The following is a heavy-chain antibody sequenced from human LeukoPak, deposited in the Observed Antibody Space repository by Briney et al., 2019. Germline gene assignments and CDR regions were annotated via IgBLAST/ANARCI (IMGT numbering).Heavy chain of an antibody. CDR2: NYYSGST. CDR3: ARWYCSGGSCYRRLRFDP. V-gene: IGHV4-59*08. D-gene: IGHD2-15*01. Sequence: SHTLSLPCTVSGRSISSYYWSWIRQPPAKGLEWIGYNYYSGSTNYNPSLKSRVTISVDTSKNQFSLKLSSGTAADTDVYYCARWYCSGGSCYRRLRFDPWGQGTLVSVCS. CDR1: GRSISSYY. J-gene: IGHJ5*02.